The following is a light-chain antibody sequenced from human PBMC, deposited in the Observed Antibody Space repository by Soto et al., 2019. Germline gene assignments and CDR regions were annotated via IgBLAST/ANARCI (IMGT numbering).Light chain of an antibody. CDR2: EVT. CDR3: SSHTSGSTRV. J-gene: IGLJ1*01. Sequence: QSVLTQPASVSGSPGQSIANSCTGTSSDVGGYDYVSWYQQQPDKAPKLMIYEVTKRPSGVSNRFSGSKSGNTASLTISGLQAEDEADYYCSSHTSGSTRVFGTGTKVTVL. CDR1: SSDVGGYDY. V-gene: IGLV2-14*01.